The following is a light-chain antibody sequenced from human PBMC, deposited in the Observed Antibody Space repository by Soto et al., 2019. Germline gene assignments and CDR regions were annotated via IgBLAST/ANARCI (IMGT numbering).Light chain of an antibody. J-gene: IGKJ4*01. V-gene: IGKV1-39*01. CDR2: AAS. CDR3: QQGYSTPLT. CDR1: QSISSY. Sequence: DIQMTHAPSSVSASVGDRVTITCRASQSISSYLNWYQQKPGKAPKLLIYAASSLQSGVPSRFSGSGSGTDFTLTISSLQPEDFATYYCQQGYSTPLTFGGGTKVDIK.